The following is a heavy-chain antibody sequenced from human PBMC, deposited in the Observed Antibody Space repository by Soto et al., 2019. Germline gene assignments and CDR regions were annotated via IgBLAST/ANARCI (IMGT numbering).Heavy chain of an antibody. CDR2: ISYDGSNK. V-gene: IGHV3-30*18. Sequence: GGSLRLSCAASGFTFSSYGMHWVRQAPGKGLEWVAVISYDGSNKYYADSVKGRFTISRDNSKNTLYLQMNSLRAEDTAVYYCAKSVLWYDILTGYYEGYFDYWGQGTLVTVSS. CDR1: GFTFSSYG. CDR3: AKSVLWYDILTGYYEGYFDY. J-gene: IGHJ4*02. D-gene: IGHD3-9*01.